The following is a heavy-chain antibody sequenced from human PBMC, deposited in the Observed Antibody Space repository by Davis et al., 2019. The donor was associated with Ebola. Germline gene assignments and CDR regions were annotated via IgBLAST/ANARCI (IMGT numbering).Heavy chain of an antibody. CDR1: GESFSGYY. CDR2: ITHSGST. Sequence: SQTLSLTCAVYGESFSGYYWSWIRQPPGKGLEWIGEITHSGSTNYNPSLRSRVTISVDTSKNQFSLRLNSVTAADTAVYYCARGKVKYGMDVWGRGTTVTVSS. CDR3: ARGKVKYGMDV. V-gene: IGHV4-34*01. J-gene: IGHJ6*04. D-gene: IGHD2-21*01.